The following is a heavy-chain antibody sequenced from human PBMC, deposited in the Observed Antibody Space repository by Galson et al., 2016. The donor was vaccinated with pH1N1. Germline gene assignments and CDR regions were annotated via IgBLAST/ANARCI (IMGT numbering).Heavy chain of an antibody. CDR2: STWNGGSK. Sequence: SLRLSCAASGFIFNDYGMDWVRQPPGKGLEWVSGSTWNGGSKGYADSVKDRFTISRDNRKKSLYLEMNNLRVEDTAVYYCARFNDGAWGQGTLVSVSS. V-gene: IGHV3-20*04. CDR1: GFIFNDYG. CDR3: ARFNDGA. D-gene: IGHD5-24*01. J-gene: IGHJ4*02.